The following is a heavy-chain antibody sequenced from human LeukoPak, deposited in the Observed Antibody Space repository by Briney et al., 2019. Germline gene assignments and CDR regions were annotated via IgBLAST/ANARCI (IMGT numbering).Heavy chain of an antibody. CDR3: ATGEGGSYYDSRGYYSDI. CDR1: GFTFSSYE. J-gene: IGHJ3*02. D-gene: IGHD3-22*01. Sequence: GGSLRLSCAASGFTFSSYEMKWVRQAPGKGLEWVSYISSSGTSIYHADSVKGRFTISRDNAKNSLYLQMNSLRAEDTAVYYCATGEGGSYYDSRGYYSDIWGQGTMVTVSS. V-gene: IGHV3-48*03. CDR2: ISSSGTSI.